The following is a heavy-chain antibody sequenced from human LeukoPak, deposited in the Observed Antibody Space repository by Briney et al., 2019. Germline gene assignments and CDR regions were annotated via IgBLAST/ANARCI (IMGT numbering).Heavy chain of an antibody. CDR3: ARVVTMIVVVTSLDAFDI. CDR2: IYYSGST. J-gene: IGHJ3*02. V-gene: IGHV4-39*07. CDR1: GGSISSSSYY. D-gene: IGHD3-22*01. Sequence: SETLSLTCTVSGGSISSSSYYWGWFRQPPGKGLEWIGSIYYSGSTYYNPSLKSRVTISVDTSKNQFSLKLSSVTAADTAVYYCARVVTMIVVVTSLDAFDIWGQGTMVTVSS.